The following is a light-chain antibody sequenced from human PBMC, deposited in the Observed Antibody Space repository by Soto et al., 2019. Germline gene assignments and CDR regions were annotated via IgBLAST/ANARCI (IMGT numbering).Light chain of an antibody. CDR2: ANS. CDR1: SSNIGIGYD. V-gene: IGLV1-40*01. CDR3: QSYDSSLRGWV. J-gene: IGLJ3*02. Sequence: QSVLTQPPSVSGAPGQRVTISCTGSSSNIGIGYDVHWYQHLPGTAPKLLIHANSNRPSGVPDRFSGSKSGTSASLAITGLQAEDEADYYCQSYDSSLRGWVFGGGTQLTVL.